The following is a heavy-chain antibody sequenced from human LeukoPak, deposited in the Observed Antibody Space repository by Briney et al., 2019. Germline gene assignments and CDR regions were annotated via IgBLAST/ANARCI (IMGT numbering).Heavy chain of an antibody. V-gene: IGHV1-2*02. Sequence: ASVKVSCTAPGYTFSGSFMHWVRQAPGQGLEWMGWIKPNSAGTRYAQKFQGRVTMTRDTSISTAYMELSRLSSDDTAVYYCARDIVVVPAAFHYYYYMDVWGKGTTVTVSS. D-gene: IGHD2-2*01. CDR2: IKPNSAGT. CDR1: GYTFSGSF. J-gene: IGHJ6*03. CDR3: ARDIVVVPAAFHYYYYMDV.